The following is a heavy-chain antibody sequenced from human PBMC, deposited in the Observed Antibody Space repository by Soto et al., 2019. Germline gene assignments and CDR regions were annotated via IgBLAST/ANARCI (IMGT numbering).Heavy chain of an antibody. D-gene: IGHD4-17*01. CDR3: AKESAVTNYYYYYYMDV. CDR1: GFTFSSYA. CDR2: ISGSGGST. J-gene: IGHJ6*03. Sequence: GGSLRLSCAASGFTFSSYAMSWVRQAPGKGLEWASAISGSGGSTYYADSVKGRFTISRDNSKNTLYLQMNSLRAEDTAVYYCAKESAVTNYYYYYYMDVWGKGTTVTVSS. V-gene: IGHV3-23*01.